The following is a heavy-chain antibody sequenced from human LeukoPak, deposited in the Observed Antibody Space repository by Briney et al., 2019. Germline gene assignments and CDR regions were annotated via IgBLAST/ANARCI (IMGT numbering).Heavy chain of an antibody. CDR3: ARSRGIQLWHFDY. Sequence: PGGSLRLSCAASGFTFSSYAMHWVRQAPGKGLEWVAVISYDGSNKYYADSVKGRFTISRDNSKNTLYLQMNSLRAEDTAVYYCARSRGIQLWHFDYWGQGTLVTVSS. V-gene: IGHV3-30-3*01. J-gene: IGHJ4*02. D-gene: IGHD5-18*01. CDR1: GFTFSSYA. CDR2: ISYDGSNK.